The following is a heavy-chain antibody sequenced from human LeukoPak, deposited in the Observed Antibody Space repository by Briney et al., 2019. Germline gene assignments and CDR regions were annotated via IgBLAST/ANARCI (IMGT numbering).Heavy chain of an antibody. V-gene: IGHV3-30*02. CDR2: LEYDGSDK. CDR3: AKGDSGSYYYYMGV. CDR1: GFSFSNYG. D-gene: IGHD3-10*01. Sequence: PGGSLRLSCVASGFSFSNYGMHWVRQAPGRGLEWMTFLEYDGSDKYYADSVKGRFTISRDNSKNTLYLQMNGLRVEDTAVYYCAKGDSGSYYYYMGVWGKGTTVTVSS. J-gene: IGHJ6*03.